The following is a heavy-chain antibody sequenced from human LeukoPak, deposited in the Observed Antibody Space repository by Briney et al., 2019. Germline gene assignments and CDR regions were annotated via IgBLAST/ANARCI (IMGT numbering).Heavy chain of an antibody. J-gene: IGHJ4*02. Sequence: GGSLRLSCAASGFTFSSYSMNWVRQAPGKGLEWVSSISSSSSYIYYADSVKGRFTISRDNAKNSLYLQMNSLRAEDTAVYYCATYSSGSYYFDYWGQGTLVTVSS. V-gene: IGHV3-21*01. D-gene: IGHD6-19*01. CDR3: ATYSSGSYYFDY. CDR2: ISSSSSYI. CDR1: GFTFSSYS.